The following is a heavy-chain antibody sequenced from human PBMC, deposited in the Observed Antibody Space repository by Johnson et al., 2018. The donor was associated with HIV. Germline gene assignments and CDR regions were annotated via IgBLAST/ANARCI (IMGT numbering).Heavy chain of an antibody. J-gene: IGHJ3*02. CDR1: GFTFSTYP. V-gene: IGHV3-30*02. CDR2: IRYDGSNK. Sequence: QVQLVESGGGLVQPGRSLRLSCAASGFTFSTYPMTWVRQAPTKGLEWVAFIRYDGSNKYYADSVKGRFTISRDNSKNTLYLQMNSLRAEDTAVYYCARDPTYYNFWSGYYSGAFDIWGQGTMVTVSS. D-gene: IGHD3-3*01. CDR3: ARDPTYYNFWSGYYSGAFDI.